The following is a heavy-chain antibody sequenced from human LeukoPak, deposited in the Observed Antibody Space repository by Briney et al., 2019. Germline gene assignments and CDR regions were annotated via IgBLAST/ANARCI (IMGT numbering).Heavy chain of an antibody. CDR1: GYTFSSYY. Sequence: ASVKVSCKASGYTFSSYYMHWVRQAPGQGLEWMGIINPSGDPSGRSRSYAQKFQGRVTMTRDMSTRTVYMELSSLRSGDTAVYYCARDPWDYWGQGTLVTVSS. CDR2: INPSGDPSGRSR. CDR3: ARDPWDY. J-gene: IGHJ4*02. V-gene: IGHV1-46*01.